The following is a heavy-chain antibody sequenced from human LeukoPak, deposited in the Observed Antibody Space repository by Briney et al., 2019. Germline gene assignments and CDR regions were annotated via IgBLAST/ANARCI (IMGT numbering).Heavy chain of an antibody. V-gene: IGHV3-30*04. J-gene: IGHJ4*02. D-gene: IGHD3-3*01. CDR3: ARDRAWNYFDY. CDR2: ISHDGSDK. Sequence: PGGSLRLSCAASGFTFSRFAMHWVRQAPGKGLEWVSVISHDGSDKYYADSVKGRFTCSRDNSKNTLYLQMNSLRAEDTAVYYCARDRAWNYFDYWGQGTLVTVSS. CDR1: GFTFSRFA.